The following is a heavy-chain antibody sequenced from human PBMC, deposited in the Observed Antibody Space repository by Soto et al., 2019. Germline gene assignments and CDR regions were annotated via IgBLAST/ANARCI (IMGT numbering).Heavy chain of an antibody. V-gene: IGHV1-18*01. D-gene: IGHD6-6*01. Sequence: ASVKVSCKASGYTFTSYGISWVRQAPGQGLEWMGWISAYNGNTNYAQKLQGRVTMTTDTSTSTAYMELRSLRSDDTAVYYCARVLAARRLEDAFDIRGQGTMVTVSS. CDR1: GYTFTSYG. J-gene: IGHJ3*02. CDR2: ISAYNGNT. CDR3: ARVLAARRLEDAFDI.